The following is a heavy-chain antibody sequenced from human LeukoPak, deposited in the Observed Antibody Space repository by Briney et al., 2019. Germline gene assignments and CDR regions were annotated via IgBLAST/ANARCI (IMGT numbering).Heavy chain of an antibody. CDR1: GYTFTGYY. D-gene: IGHD6-13*01. J-gene: IGHJ4*02. V-gene: IGHV1-2*02. CDR2: INLNSGGT. Sequence: GASVKVSCTPSGYTFTGYYMHWVRQAPGQGLEWRGWINLNSGGTNYAPKFQGRVTMTRDTSISTAYMELSRLRSDDTAVYFCARDLYSSSWYGFDYWGQGTLVTVPS. CDR3: ARDLYSSSWYGFDY.